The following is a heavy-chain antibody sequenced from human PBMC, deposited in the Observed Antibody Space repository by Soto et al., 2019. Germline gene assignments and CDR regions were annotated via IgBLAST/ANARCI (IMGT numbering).Heavy chain of an antibody. Sequence: GGSLRLSCAASGFTFDDYAMHWVRQAPGKGLEWVSGISWNSGSIGYADSVKGRFTISRDNAKNSLYLQMNSLRAEDTALYYCAKDAETYYYDISCPCYAFDIWGQGTMVTVSS. CDR1: GFTFDDYA. D-gene: IGHD3-22*01. CDR2: ISWNSGSI. CDR3: AKDAETYYYDISCPCYAFDI. V-gene: IGHV3-9*01. J-gene: IGHJ3*02.